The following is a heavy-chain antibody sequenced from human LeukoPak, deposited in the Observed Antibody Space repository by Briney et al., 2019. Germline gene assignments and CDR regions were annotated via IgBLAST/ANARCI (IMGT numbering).Heavy chain of an antibody. CDR2: INPNSGGT. V-gene: IGHV1-2*02. J-gene: IGHJ4*02. Sequence: ASVKVSCKASGYIFTGYYMHWVRQAPGQGLEWMGWINPNSGGTNYAQKFQGRVTMTRDTSISTAYMELSRLRSDDTAVYYCAREGDNIVVVVAATLLLDYWGQGTLVTVSS. CDR3: AREGDNIVVVVAATLLLDY. D-gene: IGHD2-15*01. CDR1: GYIFTGYY.